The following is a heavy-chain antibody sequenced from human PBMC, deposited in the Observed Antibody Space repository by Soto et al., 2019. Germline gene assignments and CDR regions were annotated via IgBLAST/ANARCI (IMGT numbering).Heavy chain of an antibody. J-gene: IGHJ6*02. V-gene: IGHV1-69*19. D-gene: IGHD2-2*01. CDR1: GGTFSSYA. CDR2: IIPISDTA. Sequence: QVQLVQSGAEVKKPGSSVKVSCKASGGTFSSYAISWVRQAPGQGLEWMGGIIPISDTANYAQKFQGRVTSTADVPTRTVSMEPSRLRSEAPSVYFCATSRGSGTSLVLQYYYSCGLDVWGQGRAVTVSS. CDR3: ATSRGSGTSLVLQYYYSCGLDV.